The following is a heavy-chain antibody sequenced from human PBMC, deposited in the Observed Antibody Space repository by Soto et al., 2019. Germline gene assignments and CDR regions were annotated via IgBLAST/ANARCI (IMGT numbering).Heavy chain of an antibody. D-gene: IGHD4-17*01. V-gene: IGHV1-69*06. CDR1: GDAFQSYA. CDR3: ARDPTNDYGDDTFDY. J-gene: IGHJ4*02. Sequence: QVLLLQSGSEVKKPGSSVKVSCKASGDAFQSYAIHWERQAPGQELEYMGRIIPSYDRTKYAQKFQGRLTVTADMYTSTVYMELSSLRSEDTAVYYCARDPTNDYGDDTFDYWGQGTKVIVSS. CDR2: IIPSYDRT.